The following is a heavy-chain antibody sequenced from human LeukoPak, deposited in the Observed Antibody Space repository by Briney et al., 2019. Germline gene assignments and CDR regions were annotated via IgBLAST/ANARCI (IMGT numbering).Heavy chain of an antibody. D-gene: IGHD5-12*01. V-gene: IGHV4-59*03. CDR2: RYVGGRD. CDR1: GGSLSSYS. CDR3: ANTTRVAPDGRAEYFQH. J-gene: IGHJ1*01. Sequence: SETLSLTCTVSGGSLSSYSWSWIRQPPGKGLEWIGRRYVGGRDLYNPSLRGGVTISVDASEKQISLSLRSVTAADTAMYYCANTTRVAPDGRAEYFQHWGQGTLAIVSS.